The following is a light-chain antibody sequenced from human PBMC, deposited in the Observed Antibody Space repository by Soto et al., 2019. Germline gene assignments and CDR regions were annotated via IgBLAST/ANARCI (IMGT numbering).Light chain of an antibody. V-gene: IGKV2D-29*02. CDR1: QSLLHITGETF. CDR2: DVS. Sequence: DVVMTQTPLSLSVAPGQPASIFCKSSQSLLHITGETFLFWYLHKPGQSPQLLIYDVSTRVSGAPARFPGNLSGRVVTVEISRVETDDLGVYYCLQIKQAPPTFGHATRL. J-gene: IGKJ5*01. CDR3: LQIKQAPPT.